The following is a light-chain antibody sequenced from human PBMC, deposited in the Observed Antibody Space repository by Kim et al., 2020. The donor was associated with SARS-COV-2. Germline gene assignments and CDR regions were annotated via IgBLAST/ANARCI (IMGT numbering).Light chain of an antibody. CDR1: SPRSYY. CDR3: NSRDSNDNVV. Sequence: VAMGQTGRMKCQGASPRSYYATRYQQKPGQAPILVIYGKTNRPSGIPNRFSGSSSGNTASLTITGTQAGDEADYYCNSRDSNDNVVFGGGTKLTVL. CDR2: GKT. J-gene: IGLJ2*01. V-gene: IGLV3-19*01.